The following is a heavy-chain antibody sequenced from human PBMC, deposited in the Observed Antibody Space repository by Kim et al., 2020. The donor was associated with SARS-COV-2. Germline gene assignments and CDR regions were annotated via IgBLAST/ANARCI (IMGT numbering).Heavy chain of an antibody. CDR2: IKSKTDGGTT. CDR1: GFTFSNAW. V-gene: IGHV3-15*01. Sequence: GGSLRLSCAASGFTFSNAWMSWVRQAPGKGLEWVGRIKSKTDGGTTDYAAPVKGRFTISRDDSKNTLYLQMNSLKTEDTAVYYCTTAPYYYDSSGYYVAFDIWGQGTMVTVSS. J-gene: IGHJ3*02. CDR3: TTAPYYYDSSGYYVAFDI. D-gene: IGHD3-22*01.